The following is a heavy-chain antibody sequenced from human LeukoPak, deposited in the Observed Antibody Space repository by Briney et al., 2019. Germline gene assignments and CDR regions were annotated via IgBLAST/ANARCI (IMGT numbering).Heavy chain of an antibody. Sequence: PGGSLRLSCAASGFTFSSYSMNWVRQAPGKGLEWVSSISSSSSYIYYADSVEGRFTISRDNAKNSLYLQMNSLRAEDTAVYYCARDGDYDILTGYYDYGGQGTLVTVSS. CDR3: ARDGDYDILTGYYDY. CDR2: ISSSSSYI. CDR1: GFTFSSYS. J-gene: IGHJ4*02. V-gene: IGHV3-21*01. D-gene: IGHD3-9*01.